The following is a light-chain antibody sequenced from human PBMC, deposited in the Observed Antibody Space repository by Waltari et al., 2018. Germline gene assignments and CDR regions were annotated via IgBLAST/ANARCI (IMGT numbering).Light chain of an antibody. CDR3: YSTDSSGNRDV. V-gene: IGLV3-10*01. CDR2: EDS. CDR1: ALPKKS. Sequence: SYELTQPPSVSVSPGQPARIPCSGDALPKKSPSWYQQKSGQAPVLVIYEDSKRPSGIPERFSGSSSGTMVTLTISGAQVEDEADYYCYSTDSSGNRDVFGSGTKVTVL. J-gene: IGLJ6*01.